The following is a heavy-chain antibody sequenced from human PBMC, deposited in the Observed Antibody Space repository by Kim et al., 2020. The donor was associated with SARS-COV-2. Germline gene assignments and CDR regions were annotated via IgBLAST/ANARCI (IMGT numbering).Heavy chain of an antibody. CDR3: ARVDGDSYWYFDL. CDR2: IYYSGST. CDR1: GGSISSYY. D-gene: IGHD4-17*01. J-gene: IGHJ2*01. Sequence: SETLSLTCTVSGGSISSYYWSWIRQPPGKGLEWIGYIYYSGSTNYNPSLKSRVTISVETSKNQFSLKLSSVTAADTAVYYCARVDGDSYWYFDLWGRGTLVTVSS. V-gene: IGHV4-59*01.